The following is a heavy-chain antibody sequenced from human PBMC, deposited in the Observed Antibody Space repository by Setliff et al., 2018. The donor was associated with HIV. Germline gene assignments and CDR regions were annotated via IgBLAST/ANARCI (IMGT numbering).Heavy chain of an antibody. J-gene: IGHJ4*02. CDR2: INYDEASA. D-gene: IGHD6-13*01. CDR3: AKDRLLDGSSWYYLDY. CDR1: GFTFSVHG. Sequence: PGGSLRLSCAASGFTFSVHGMHWLRRAPGKGLEWVAFINYDEASAYYADSVKGRVTISRDNSQNTVDLQMSSLRTEDTAIYYCAKDRLLDGSSWYYLDYWGQGTLVTVSS. V-gene: IGHV3-30*02.